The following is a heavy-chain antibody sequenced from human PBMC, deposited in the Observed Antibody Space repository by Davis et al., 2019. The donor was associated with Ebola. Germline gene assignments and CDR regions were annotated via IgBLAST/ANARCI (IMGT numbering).Heavy chain of an antibody. CDR3: ARSQGIAARRFDY. J-gene: IGHJ4*02. Sequence: SRVTISVDTSKNQFSLNLSSVTAADTAVYYCARSQGIAARRFDYWGQGTLVTVSS. V-gene: IGHV4-34*01. D-gene: IGHD6-6*01.